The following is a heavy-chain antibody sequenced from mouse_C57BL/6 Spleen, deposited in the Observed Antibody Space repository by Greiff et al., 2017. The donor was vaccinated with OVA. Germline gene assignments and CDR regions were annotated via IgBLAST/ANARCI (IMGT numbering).Heavy chain of an antibody. CDR1: GYAFTNYL. CDR3: ARRTVVDWYFDV. Sequence: VQLQQSGAELVRPGTSVKVSCKASGYAFTNYLIEWVKQRPGQGLEWIGVINPGSGGTNYNEKFKGKATLTADKSSSTAYMQLSSLTSEDSAVYFCARRTVVDWYFDVWGTGTTVTVSS. J-gene: IGHJ1*03. V-gene: IGHV1-54*01. CDR2: INPGSGGT. D-gene: IGHD1-1*01.